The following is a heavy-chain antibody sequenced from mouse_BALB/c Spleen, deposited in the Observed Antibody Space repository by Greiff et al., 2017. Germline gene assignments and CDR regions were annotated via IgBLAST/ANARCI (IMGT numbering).Heavy chain of an antibody. D-gene: IGHD2-3*01. CDR3: ARGPLYDGNYGGFAY. CDR2: ISSGGSYT. Sequence: DVMLVESGGGLVKPGGSLKLSCAASGFTFSSYAMSWVRQSPEKRLEWVAEISSGGSYTYYPDTVTGRFTISRYNAKNTLYLEMSSLRSEDTAMYYCARGPLYDGNYGGFAYWGQGTLVTVSA. CDR1: GFTFSSYA. J-gene: IGHJ3*01. V-gene: IGHV5-9-4*01.